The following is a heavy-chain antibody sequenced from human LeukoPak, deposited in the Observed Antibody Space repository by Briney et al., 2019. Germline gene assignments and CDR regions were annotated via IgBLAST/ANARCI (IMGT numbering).Heavy chain of an antibody. V-gene: IGHV3-23*01. CDR1: GVTFSSYA. Sequence: GGALRLSCAASGVTFSSYAMSWVRQAPGKGLEWVSAMSGSGGRTYYADSGKGRFTISRDNSKNTPYLQMNSQRAEDPALYHCARPFSTYCSGGGCYPDWRQGTLVTLPS. CDR2: MSGSGGRT. J-gene: IGHJ4*02. CDR3: ARPFSTYCSGGGCYPD. D-gene: IGHD2-15*01.